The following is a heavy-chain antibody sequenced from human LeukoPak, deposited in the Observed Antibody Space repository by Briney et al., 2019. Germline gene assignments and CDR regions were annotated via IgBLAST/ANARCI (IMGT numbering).Heavy chain of an antibody. J-gene: IGHJ6*02. CDR3: ARGPYYDFWSGYYTGLYGMDV. D-gene: IGHD3-3*01. V-gene: IGHV4-34*01. CDR2: INHSGST. CDR1: GGSFSGYY. Sequence: PSETLSLTCAVYGGSFSGYYWSWIRQPPGKGLEWIGEINHSGSTNYNPSLKSRVTISVDTSKNQFSLKLSSVTAADTAVYYCARGPYYDFWSGYYTGLYGMDVWGQGTTVTVSS.